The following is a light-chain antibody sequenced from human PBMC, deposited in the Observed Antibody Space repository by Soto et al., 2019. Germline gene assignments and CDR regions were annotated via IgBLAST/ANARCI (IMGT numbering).Light chain of an antibody. J-gene: IGKJ2*01. CDR2: GAS. Sequence: DILMTQSPSSVSASVGDRLTITCRASRDISNSLAWYQQTPGKAPKLLLRGASSLHRGVPSRFSGGGAGTEFTLTISSLQPEDFATYYCQQTSAFPRTFGQGTKVDVK. V-gene: IGKV1-12*01. CDR3: QQTSAFPRT. CDR1: RDISNS.